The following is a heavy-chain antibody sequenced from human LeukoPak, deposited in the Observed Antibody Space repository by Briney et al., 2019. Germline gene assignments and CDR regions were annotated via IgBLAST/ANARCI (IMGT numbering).Heavy chain of an antibody. J-gene: IGHJ4*02. CDR3: AREGSTIGRHYLDY. CDR2: IKQDGSAK. CDR1: GFTFSTYW. V-gene: IGHV3-7*05. D-gene: IGHD1-26*01. Sequence: PGGSLRLSCAASGFTFSTYWMSWVRQAPGKGLEWVANIKQDGSAKYYVDSVKGRFTISRDNARNSLYLQMNSLRAEDTAVYYCAREGSTIGRHYLDYWGQGTLVTVSS.